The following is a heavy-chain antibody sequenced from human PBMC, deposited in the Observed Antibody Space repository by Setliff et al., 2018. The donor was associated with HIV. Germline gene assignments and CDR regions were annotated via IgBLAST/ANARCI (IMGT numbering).Heavy chain of an antibody. CDR2: IHNSGTT. J-gene: IGHJ4*02. Sequence: PSETLSLTCTVSGDPMSSGSFFWTWMRQAAGGRLEWIGHIHNSGTTFHNPSLKSRVSMSVDTSKNHFSLRLTSVTAADSAIYYCATIDGRWAPPQYYFDSWGLGTLVTVSS. CDR1: GDPMSSGSFF. V-gene: IGHV4-61*09. D-gene: IGHD1-26*01. CDR3: ATIDGRWAPPQYYFDS.